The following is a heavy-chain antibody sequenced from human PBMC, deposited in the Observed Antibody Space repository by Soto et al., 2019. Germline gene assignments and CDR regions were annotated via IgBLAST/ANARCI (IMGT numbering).Heavy chain of an antibody. D-gene: IGHD2-21*01. CDR1: GFIFSDFA. Sequence: DVQLLESGGDLVQPGESLRLSCAASGFIFSDFAMSWVRQTPGKGLEWVSAVSVYGGSTHYSDAVKGRFTISRDNSRDTLFLQMNSRRAEDTAVYYCARRPAGDSHWYFDLWGRGTLVTVSA. CDR3: ARRPAGDSHWYFDL. J-gene: IGHJ2*01. V-gene: IGHV3-23*01. CDR2: VSVYGGST.